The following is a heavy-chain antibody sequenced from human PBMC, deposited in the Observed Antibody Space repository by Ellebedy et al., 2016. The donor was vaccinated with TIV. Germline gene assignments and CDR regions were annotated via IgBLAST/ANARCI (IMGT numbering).Heavy chain of an antibody. CDR3: ARELESNFDL. D-gene: IGHD1-1*01. CDR2: IKQDGSEK. CDR1: GFTFSSYW. V-gene: IGHV3-7*01. J-gene: IGHJ2*01. Sequence: GESLKISCAASGFTFSSYWMSWVRQAPGKGLEWVANIKQDGSEKYYVDSVKGRFTISRDNAKNSLYLQMNSLRAEDTAVYYCARELESNFDLWGRGTLVTVSS.